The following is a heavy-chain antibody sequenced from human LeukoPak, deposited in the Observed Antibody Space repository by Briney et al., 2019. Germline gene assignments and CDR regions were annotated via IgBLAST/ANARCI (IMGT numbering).Heavy chain of an antibody. Sequence: GGSLRLSCAASGFTVSSNYMSWVRQAPGKGPEWVSEIYSDGSTYYAASVKGRFSISRDKSKNTVYLQMNSLRAEDTAVYYCARDYYDSSGYYYHYDAFDIWGQGTMVTVSS. CDR2: IYSDGST. CDR3: ARDYYDSSGYYYHYDAFDI. V-gene: IGHV3-53*01. D-gene: IGHD3-22*01. J-gene: IGHJ3*02. CDR1: GFTVSSNY.